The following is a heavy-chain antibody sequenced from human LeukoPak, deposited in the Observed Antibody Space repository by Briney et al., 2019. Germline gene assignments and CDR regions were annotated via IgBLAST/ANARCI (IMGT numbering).Heavy chain of an antibody. CDR3: ARVRVKSGYSYVYFFDY. D-gene: IGHD5-18*01. J-gene: IGHJ4*02. Sequence: GGSLRLSCAASGFTFSSCWMSWVRQAPGKGLEWVANIKQDGSEEHYVDSVKGQFTISRDNAKNSLYLQMNSLSAEDTAVYYCARVRVKSGYSYVYFFDYWGQGTLVTVSS. V-gene: IGHV3-7*01. CDR1: GFTFSSCW. CDR2: IKQDGSEE.